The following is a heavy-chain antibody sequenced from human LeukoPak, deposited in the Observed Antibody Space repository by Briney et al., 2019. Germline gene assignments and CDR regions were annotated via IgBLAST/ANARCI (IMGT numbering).Heavy chain of an antibody. CDR2: IYYSGST. D-gene: IGHD2-2*01. CDR3: ARQGKRGCSSTSCYAGGWFDP. J-gene: IGHJ5*02. CDR1: GGSISSYY. V-gene: IGHV4-59*08. Sequence: SETLSLTCTVSGGSISSYYWSWIRQPPGKGLEWIGYIYYSGSTNYNPSLKSRVTISVDTSKNQFSLKLSSVTAADTAVYYCARQGKRGCSSTSCYAGGWFDPWGQGTLVTVSS.